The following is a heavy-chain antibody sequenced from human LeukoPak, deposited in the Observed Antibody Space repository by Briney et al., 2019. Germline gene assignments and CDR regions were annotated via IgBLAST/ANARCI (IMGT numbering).Heavy chain of an antibody. Sequence: SETLSLTCTVSGGSISTSSSYYWGWIRQPPGKGLEWIGSIYYTGDTYYNSSLKSRVTISVDTSKNQFALRLTSVTAADTALYYCARLRGYTYGNPGYWGQGSLVTVSS. CDR1: GGSISTSSSYY. V-gene: IGHV4-39*01. CDR3: ARLRGYTYGNPGY. J-gene: IGHJ4*02. D-gene: IGHD5-18*01. CDR2: IYYTGDT.